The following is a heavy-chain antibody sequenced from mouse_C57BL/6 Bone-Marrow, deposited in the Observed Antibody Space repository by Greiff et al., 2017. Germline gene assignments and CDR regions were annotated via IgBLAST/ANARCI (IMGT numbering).Heavy chain of an antibody. Sequence: QVQLQQSGAELVRPGTSVKMSCKASGYTFTNYWIGWAKQRPGHGLEWIGDIYPGGGYTNYNEKFKGKATLTADKSSSTAYMQFSSLTSEDSAIYYCARRDDGYFDVWGTGTTDTVSS. V-gene: IGHV1-63*01. J-gene: IGHJ1*03. CDR2: IYPGGGYT. D-gene: IGHD2-3*01. CDR1: GYTFTNYW. CDR3: ARRDDGYFDV.